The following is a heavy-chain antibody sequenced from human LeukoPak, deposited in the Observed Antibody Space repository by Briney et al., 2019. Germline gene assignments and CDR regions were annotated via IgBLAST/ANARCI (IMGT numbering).Heavy chain of an antibody. Sequence: PSETLSLTCTVSGGSISSYYWSWIRQPAGKGLEWIGRIYTSGSTNYNPSLKSRVTMSVGTSKNQFSLKLSSVTAADTAVYYCAGGSTSAYYYYMDVWGKGTTVTVSS. CDR1: GGSISSYY. CDR2: IYTSGST. V-gene: IGHV4-4*07. CDR3: AGGSTSAYYYYMDV. J-gene: IGHJ6*03. D-gene: IGHD2-2*01.